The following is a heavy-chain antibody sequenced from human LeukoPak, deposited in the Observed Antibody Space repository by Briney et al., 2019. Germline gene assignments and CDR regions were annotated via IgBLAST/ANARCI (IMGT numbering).Heavy chain of an antibody. V-gene: IGHV3-74*01. CDR2: INTDGSST. D-gene: IGHD3-16*01. J-gene: IGHJ4*02. CDR3: ARDLTGNVCDY. Sequence: GGYLRLSCAASEFSFSIYWMHWVRQAPGEGLVWVSRINTDGSSTSYADSVKGRFTISRDNAKNTLYLQMNSLRADDTALYYCARDLTGNVCDYWGQGTQVTVSS. CDR1: EFSFSIYW.